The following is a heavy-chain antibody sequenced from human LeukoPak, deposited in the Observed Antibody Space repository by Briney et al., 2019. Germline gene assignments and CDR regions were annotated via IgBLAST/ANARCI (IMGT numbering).Heavy chain of an antibody. D-gene: IGHD5-18*01. CDR3: ARSWIQLWHFDY. CDR2: VIPIFGTA. CDR1: GGTFSSYA. Sequence: SVKVSCKASGGTFSSYAISWVRQAPGQGLEWMGGVIPIFGTANYAQKFQGRVTITADKSTSTAYMELSSLRFEDTAVYYCARSWIQLWHFDYWGQGTLVAVSS. V-gene: IGHV1-69*06. J-gene: IGHJ4*02.